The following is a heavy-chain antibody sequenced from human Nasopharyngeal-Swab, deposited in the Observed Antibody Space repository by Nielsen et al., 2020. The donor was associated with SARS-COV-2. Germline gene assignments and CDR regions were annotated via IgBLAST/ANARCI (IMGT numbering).Heavy chain of an antibody. D-gene: IGHD4-11*01. CDR2: INWNSGSK. CDR3: ARGTADYSNPSFDY. J-gene: IGHJ4*02. Sequence: SLKISCAASGFTFDDYTMYWVRQRPGEGLEWVSGINWNSGSKGYADSVKGRFTVSRDNAKNPLYLLMNTLRSEDTALYYCARGTADYSNPSFDYWGQGTLVTIPS. CDR1: GFTFDDYT. V-gene: IGHV3-9*01.